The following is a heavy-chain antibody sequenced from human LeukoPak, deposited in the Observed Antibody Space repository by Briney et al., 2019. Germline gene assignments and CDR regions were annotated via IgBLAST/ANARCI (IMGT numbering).Heavy chain of an antibody. V-gene: IGHV1-24*01. D-gene: IGHD3-3*01. CDR2: IDPEDGET. J-gene: IGHJ4*02. CDR1: GYTLTELS. CDR3: ATDRLGITIFGVVLSS. Sequence: ASVKVSCKVSGYTLTELSMHWVRQAPGKGLEWMGGIDPEDGETIYAQKFQGRVTMTEDTSTDTAYMELSSLRSEDTAVYYCATDRLGITIFGVVLSSWGQGTLVTVSS.